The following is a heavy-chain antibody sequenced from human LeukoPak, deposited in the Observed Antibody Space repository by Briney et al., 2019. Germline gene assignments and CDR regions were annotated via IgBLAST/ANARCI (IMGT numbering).Heavy chain of an antibody. J-gene: IGHJ6*03. CDR2: ISSSGSTI. V-gene: IGHV3-48*03. CDR1: GFTFSSYE. D-gene: IGHD2-2*01. CDR3: ARIDIVVVPAAPQHYYYYYYMDV. Sequence: GGSLRLSCAASGFTFSSYEMNWVRQAPGKGLEWVSYISSSGSTIYYADSVKGRFTISRDNVKNSLYLQMNSLRAEDTAVYYCARIDIVVVPAAPQHYYYYYYMDVWGKGTTVTISS.